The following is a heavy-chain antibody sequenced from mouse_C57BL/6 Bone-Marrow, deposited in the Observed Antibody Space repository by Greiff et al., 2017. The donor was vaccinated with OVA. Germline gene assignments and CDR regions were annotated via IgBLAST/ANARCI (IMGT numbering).Heavy chain of an antibody. CDR3: ARKGYGSSHWYFDV. Sequence: EVQLVESGPVLVKPGASVKMSCKASGYTFTDYYMNWVKQSHGKSLEWIGVINPYNGGTSYNQKFKGKATLTVDKSSSTAYMELNSLTSEDSAVYYCARKGYGSSHWYFDVWGTGTTVTVSS. V-gene: IGHV1-19*01. J-gene: IGHJ1*03. CDR1: GYTFTDYY. D-gene: IGHD1-1*01. CDR2: INPYNGGT.